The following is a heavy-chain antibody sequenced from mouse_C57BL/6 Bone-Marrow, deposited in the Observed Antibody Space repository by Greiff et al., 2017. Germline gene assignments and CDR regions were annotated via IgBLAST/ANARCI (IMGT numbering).Heavy chain of an antibody. CDR2: ISYDGSN. D-gene: IGHD1-2*01. J-gene: IGHJ1*01. CDR1: GYSITSGYY. Sequence: VQLKESGPGLVKPSQSLSLTCSVTGYSITSGYYWNWIRQFPGNKLEWMGYISYDGSNNYNPSLKNRISITRDTSKNQFFLKLNSVTTEDTATYYCARDLGTATWYFDVGGAGTTVTVSS. CDR3: ARDLGTATWYFDV. V-gene: IGHV3-6*02.